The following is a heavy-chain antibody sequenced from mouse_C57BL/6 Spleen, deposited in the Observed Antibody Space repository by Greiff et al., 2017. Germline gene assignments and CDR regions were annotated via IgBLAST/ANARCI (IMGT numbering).Heavy chain of an antibody. D-gene: IGHD1-1*01. CDR2: IYPGSGNT. CDR1: GYSFTSYY. CDR3: ARLLRGAMDY. J-gene: IGHJ4*01. V-gene: IGHV1-66*01. Sequence: VRLVESGPELVKPGASVKISCKASGYSFTSYYIHWVKQRPGQGLEWIGWIYPGSGNTKYNEKFKGKATLTADTSSSTAYMQLSSLTSEDSAVYYCARLLRGAMDYWGQGTSVTVSS.